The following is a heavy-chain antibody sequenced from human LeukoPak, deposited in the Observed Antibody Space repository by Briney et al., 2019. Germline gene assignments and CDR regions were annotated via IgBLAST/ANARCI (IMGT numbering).Heavy chain of an antibody. V-gene: IGHV3-33*01. Sequence: GGSLRLSCAASGFTFSSYGMHWVRQAPGKGLEWVAVIWYDGSNKYYADSVKGRFTISRDNAKNSLYLQMNSLRAEDTAVYYCAREQQQLVWRTYGTYDYYYYMDVWGMGTTVTVSS. CDR3: AREQQQLVWRTYGTYDYYYYMDV. CDR2: IWYDGSNK. D-gene: IGHD6-13*01. CDR1: GFTFSSYG. J-gene: IGHJ6*03.